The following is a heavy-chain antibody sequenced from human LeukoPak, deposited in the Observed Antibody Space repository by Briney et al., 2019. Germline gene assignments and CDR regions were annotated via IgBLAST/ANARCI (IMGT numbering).Heavy chain of an antibody. CDR2: IIPIFGTA. Sequence: ASVKVSCKASGYTFTSYGISWVRQAPGQGLEWMGGIIPIFGTANYAQKFQGRVTITADESTSTAYMELSSLRSEDTAVYYCARDKSGSSSRSFDYWGQGTLVTVSS. J-gene: IGHJ4*02. V-gene: IGHV1-69*13. CDR3: ARDKSGSSSRSFDY. D-gene: IGHD6-6*01. CDR1: GYTFTSYG.